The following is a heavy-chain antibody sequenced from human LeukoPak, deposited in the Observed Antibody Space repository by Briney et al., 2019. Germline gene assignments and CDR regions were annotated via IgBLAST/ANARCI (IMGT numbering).Heavy chain of an antibody. CDR2: ISSSSTYI. CDR1: AFTFSSYS. D-gene: IGHD3-16*02. Sequence: PGGSLRLSCAASAFTFSSYSMNWVRQAPGKGLEWVSSISSSSTYIYYADSVKGRFTISRDNAKNSLYLQMNSLRAEDTAVYYCARVPAGVIGMKDAFDIWGQGTMVTVSS. CDR3: ARVPAGVIGMKDAFDI. V-gene: IGHV3-21*01. J-gene: IGHJ3*02.